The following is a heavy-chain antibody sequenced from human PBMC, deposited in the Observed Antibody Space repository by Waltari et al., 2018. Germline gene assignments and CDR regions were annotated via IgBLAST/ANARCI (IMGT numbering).Heavy chain of an antibody. CDR2: VVRSVGSK. Sequence: EVQLVESGGGLVQPGGSLRLSCAASGFTFRSYAMSWVRQAPGQWLEWVSVVVRSVGSKYSAASVKGPFTSSRDNSKNTLDLQMNSLRAEDTAVYYCAKDARSYYDFPVLGYYFDYWGQGTLVTVSS. CDR1: GFTFRSYA. V-gene: IGHV3-23*04. J-gene: IGHJ4*02. CDR3: AKDARSYYDFPVLGYYFDY. D-gene: IGHD3-3*01.